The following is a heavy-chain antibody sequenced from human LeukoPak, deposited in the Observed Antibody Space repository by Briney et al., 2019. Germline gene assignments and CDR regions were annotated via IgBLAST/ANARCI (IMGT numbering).Heavy chain of an antibody. CDR2: ISAYNGNT. J-gene: IGHJ6*02. D-gene: IGHD2-8*01. CDR1: GYTFTSYG. Sequence: ASVKVSCKASGYTFTSYGISWVRQAPGQGLEWMGWISAYNGNTNYAQKLQGRVTMTTDTSTSTAYMELRSLRSDDTAVYYCASSLSCTNGVCQTDYYYGMDVWGQGTTVTVSS. CDR3: ASSLSCTNGVCQTDYYYGMDV. V-gene: IGHV1-18*01.